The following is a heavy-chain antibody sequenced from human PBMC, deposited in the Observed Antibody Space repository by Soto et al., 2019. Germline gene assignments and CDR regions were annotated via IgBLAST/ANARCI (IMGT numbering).Heavy chain of an antibody. Sequence: SETLSLTCTVSGYSISSDSYWAWIRQPPGKGPEWIASIYHGGTTFYNPSLKSRITISVDTSNNQFSLKLTSVTAADTAVYYCARVHVMVVAGSTFDYWGHGTLVTVSS. CDR1: GYSISSDSY. CDR3: ARVHVMVVAGSTFDY. J-gene: IGHJ4*01. D-gene: IGHD6-19*01. V-gene: IGHV4-38-2*02. CDR2: IYHGGTT.